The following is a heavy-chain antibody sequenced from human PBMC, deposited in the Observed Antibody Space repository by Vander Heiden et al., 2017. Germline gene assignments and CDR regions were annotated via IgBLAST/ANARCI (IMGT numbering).Heavy chain of an antibody. CDR2: INPSGGST. CDR1: GYTITSCY. D-gene: IGHD5-12*01. V-gene: IGHV1-46*01. Sequence: HVQLVQSGSEVKKPRPSVTASCKASGYTITSCYRHWVRQAPGQGLEWMGIINPSGGSTSHGQKFQGRVSMTRNTSTGTVYMELSSLRSEDTAVYYCARSHLDGYNYGGSGVWGQGTTVTVSS. CDR3: ARSHLDGYNYGGSGV. J-gene: IGHJ6*02.